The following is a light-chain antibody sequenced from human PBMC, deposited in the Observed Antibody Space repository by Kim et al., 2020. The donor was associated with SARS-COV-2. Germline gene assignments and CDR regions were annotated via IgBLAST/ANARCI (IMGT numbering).Light chain of an antibody. CDR2: RNN. Sequence: QSVLTQPPSASGTPGQRVIISCSGGSSNIGGIGGNTVIWYQQLAGRAPKVLIHRNNQRPSGVPDRFSGSKSGTSASLAISGLQSEDEADYYCATWDDSLNGWVFGGGTQLTVL. V-gene: IGLV1-44*01. J-gene: IGLJ3*02. CDR3: ATWDDSLNGWV. CDR1: SSNIGGIGGNT.